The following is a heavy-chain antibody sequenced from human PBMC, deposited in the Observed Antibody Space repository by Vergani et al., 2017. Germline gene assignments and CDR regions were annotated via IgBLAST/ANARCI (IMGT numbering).Heavy chain of an antibody. CDR1: GHTFTGYY. CDR2: VNPNSGGT. V-gene: IGHV1-2*02. CDR3: ARGPPVAVPAAIFDY. D-gene: IGHD2-2*01. J-gene: IGHJ4*02. Sequence: QVQLVQSGAEVKKPGASVKVSCKASGHTFTGYYMHWVRQAPGQGLEWMGWVNPNSGGTHYAQKFQGRVTMTRDTSISTAYMELSRLRSDDTAVYYCARGPPVAVPAAIFDYWGQGTLVTVSS.